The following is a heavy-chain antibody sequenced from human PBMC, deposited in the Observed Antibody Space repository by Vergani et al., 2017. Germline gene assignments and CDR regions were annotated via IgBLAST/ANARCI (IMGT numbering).Heavy chain of an antibody. Sequence: QLQLQESGSGLVKPSQTLSLTCAVSGSSISSGGYSWSWIRQPPGKGLEWIGYIYHSGSTYYNPSLKSRVTISVDRSKNQFSLKLSSVTAADTAVYYCARSVTGKNYYYMDVWGKGTTVTVSS. CDR3: ARSVTGKNYYYMDV. CDR2: IYHSGST. J-gene: IGHJ6*03. D-gene: IGHD1-20*01. V-gene: IGHV4-30-2*01. CDR1: GSSISSGGYS.